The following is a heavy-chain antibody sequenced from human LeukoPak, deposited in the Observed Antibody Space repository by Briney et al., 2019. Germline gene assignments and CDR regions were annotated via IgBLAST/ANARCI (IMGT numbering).Heavy chain of an antibody. D-gene: IGHD2-15*01. CDR3: ARRYCSGGSCGVSPYLDY. CDR2: ITSGGTI. J-gene: IGHJ4*02. CDR1: GFTFSSYG. Sequence: GESLRLSCAASGFTFSSYGMSWVRQAPGKGLEWLSHITSGGTIYYTDSVKGRFTISRDNAKSSLYLQMSSLRDEDTAVYYCARRYCSGGSCGVSPYLDYWGQGTLVTVSS. V-gene: IGHV3-48*02.